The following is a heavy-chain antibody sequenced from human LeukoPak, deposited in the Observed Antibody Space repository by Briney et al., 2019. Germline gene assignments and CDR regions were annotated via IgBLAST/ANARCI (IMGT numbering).Heavy chain of an antibody. V-gene: IGHV3-11*04. Sequence: GGSLRLSCAASGFTLSDYYMSWLRQAPGKGLEGVSYFSSGGLLIYYADSVKGRFTISRDNAKNSLYLQMNSLRAEDTAVYYCARDLSGDYPKDSLDIWGQGTMVTVSS. J-gene: IGHJ3*02. D-gene: IGHD4-17*01. CDR2: FSSGGLLI. CDR3: ARDLSGDYPKDSLDI. CDR1: GFTLSDYY.